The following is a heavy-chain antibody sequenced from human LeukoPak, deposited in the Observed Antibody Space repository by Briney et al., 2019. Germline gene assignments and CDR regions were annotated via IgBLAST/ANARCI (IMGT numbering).Heavy chain of an antibody. CDR2: IIPIFGTA. D-gene: IGHD2-15*01. CDR3: ASGRSGYFDY. CDR1: GGTFSSYA. Sequence: SVKVSCKASGGTFSSYAISWVRQAPGQGLEWMGGIIPIFGTANYAQRLQGRVTITADKSTSTAYMELSSLRSEDTAVYYCASGRSGYFDYWGQGTLVTVSS. J-gene: IGHJ4*02. V-gene: IGHV1-69*06.